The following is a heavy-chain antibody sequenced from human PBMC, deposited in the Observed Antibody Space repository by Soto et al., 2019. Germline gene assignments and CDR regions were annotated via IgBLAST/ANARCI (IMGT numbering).Heavy chain of an antibody. J-gene: IGHJ4*02. V-gene: IGHV4-39*01. D-gene: IGHD6-13*01. CDR2: IYYSGST. Sequence: PSETLSLTCTVSCGSIISSSYYWGWIRQPPGKGLEWIGNIYYSGSTYYNPSLKSRVAISVDTSKNQFSLKLSSVTAADTAVYYCASPRGPYSSSWYVDYWGQGTLVTVSS. CDR1: CGSIISSSYY. CDR3: ASPRGPYSSSWYVDY.